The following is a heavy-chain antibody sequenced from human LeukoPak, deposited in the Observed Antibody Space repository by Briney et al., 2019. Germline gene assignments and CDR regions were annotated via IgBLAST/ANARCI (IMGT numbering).Heavy chain of an antibody. CDR2: ISSSSSYI. CDR1: GFTFSSYS. V-gene: IGHV3-21*01. D-gene: IGHD3-10*01. CDR3: ISRRPGKTDPYYFGY. Sequence: GGSLRLSCAASGFTFSSYSMNWVRQAPGKGLEWVSSISSSSSYIYYADSVKGRFTISRDNAKNSLYLQMNSLRAEDTAVYYCISRRPGKTDPYYFGYWGQGTLVTVSS. J-gene: IGHJ4*02.